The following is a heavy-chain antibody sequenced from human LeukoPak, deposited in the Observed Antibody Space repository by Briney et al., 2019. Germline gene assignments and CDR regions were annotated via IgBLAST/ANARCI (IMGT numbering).Heavy chain of an antibody. D-gene: IGHD1-26*01. V-gene: IGHV7-4-1*02. CDR1: GYTFTSYA. Sequence: ASVKVSCKASGYTFTSYAMNWVRQAPGQGLEWMGWINTNTGNPTYAQGFTGRFVFSLDTSVSTAYLQISSLKAEDTAVYYCARDTSGSYYKPPFWDYWGQGTLVTVSS. CDR3: ARDTSGSYYKPPFWDY. J-gene: IGHJ4*02. CDR2: INTNTGNP.